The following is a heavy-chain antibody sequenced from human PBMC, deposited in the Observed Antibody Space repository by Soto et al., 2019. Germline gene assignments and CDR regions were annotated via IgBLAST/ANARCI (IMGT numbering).Heavy chain of an antibody. CDR1: GYSFTKYA. CDR3: AKEPWTIQPNVNYYYYADV. CDR2: ISTDNGNT. Sequence: QVQLVQSGAEMKQPGASVKVSCKASGYSFTKYAIHWVRQAPGQRLEWMGWISTDNGNTQYSQKFQGRVTITRDTSATLVYMQLSSLTSEDTGVYFCAKEPWTIQPNVNYYYYADVWGKGTTVTVSS. J-gene: IGHJ6*03. D-gene: IGHD2-21*01. V-gene: IGHV1-3*04.